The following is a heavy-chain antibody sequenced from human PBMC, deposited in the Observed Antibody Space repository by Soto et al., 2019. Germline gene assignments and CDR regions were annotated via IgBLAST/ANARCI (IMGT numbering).Heavy chain of an antibody. CDR1: GFTFSTYA. CDR3: ARVAY. J-gene: IGHJ4*02. CDR2: ISSGSSDT. Sequence: GGSLRLSCAASGFTFSTYAMTWVRQAPGKGLEWVASISSGSSDTWYADSVKGRFIISRDNVQNSLFLQMNTLRPEDTAIYYCARVAYWGPGTQVTVSS. V-gene: IGHV3-21*01.